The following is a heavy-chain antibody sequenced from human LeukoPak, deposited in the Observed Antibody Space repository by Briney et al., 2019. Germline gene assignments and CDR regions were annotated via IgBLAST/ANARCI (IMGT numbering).Heavy chain of an antibody. D-gene: IGHD1-26*01. V-gene: IGHV3-23*01. CDR1: GFTFSSSA. CDR2: ISGSGSGGST. J-gene: IGHJ4*02. Sequence: GGSLRLSCAASGFTFSSSAMSWVRQAPGKGLEWVSSISGSGSGGSTYYADSVKGRFTISRDNSKNTLYLQMNSLRAEDTAVYYCAKAPGGRFDYWGQGTLVTVSS. CDR3: AKAPGGRFDY.